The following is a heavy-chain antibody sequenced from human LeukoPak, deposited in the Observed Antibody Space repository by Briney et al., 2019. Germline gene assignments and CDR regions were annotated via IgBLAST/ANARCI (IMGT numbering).Heavy chain of an antibody. CDR2: VSGSGGST. J-gene: IGHJ4*02. Sequence: GGSLRLSCAASGFTFSSYTMSWVRQAPGKGLEWVSGVSGSGGSTHYADSVKGRFTISRDNFKNTLYLQMNSLRAEDTVVYYCAASLPNIVVVPATKGPFGYWGQGTLVTVSS. D-gene: IGHD2-2*01. V-gene: IGHV3-23*01. CDR3: AASLPNIVVVPATKGPFGY. CDR1: GFTFSSYT.